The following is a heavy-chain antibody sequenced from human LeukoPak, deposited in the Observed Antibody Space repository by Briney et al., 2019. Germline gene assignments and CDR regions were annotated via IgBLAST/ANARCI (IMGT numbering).Heavy chain of an antibody. CDR2: IFPRDSDA. J-gene: IGHJ6*02. CDR3: VRSLPGTLLRGYGMDV. D-gene: IGHD3-10*01. Sequence: GESLKISCQTSGYPFTSYWIGWVRQMPGKGLECMGVIFPRDSDARYSPSFQGQVTMSADKSTNTAFLHWVSLKASDTAMYYCVRSLPGTLLRGYGMDVWGPGTTVIVS. V-gene: IGHV5-51*01. CDR1: GYPFTSYW.